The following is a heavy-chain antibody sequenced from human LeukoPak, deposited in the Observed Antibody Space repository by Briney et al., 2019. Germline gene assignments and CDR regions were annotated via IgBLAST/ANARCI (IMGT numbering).Heavy chain of an antibody. V-gene: IGHV4-39*01. Sequence: SETLFLTCTVSGGSISSSSYYCGWIRQPPGKGLEWIGSIYHSGSTYYNPSLKSRVTLSVETSKNQFSLKLSSVTAADTAVYYCAGSTYDNWFDPWGQGTLVTVSS. CDR3: AGSTYDNWFDP. D-gene: IGHD2-8*01. CDR1: GGSISSSSYY. J-gene: IGHJ5*02. CDR2: IYHSGST.